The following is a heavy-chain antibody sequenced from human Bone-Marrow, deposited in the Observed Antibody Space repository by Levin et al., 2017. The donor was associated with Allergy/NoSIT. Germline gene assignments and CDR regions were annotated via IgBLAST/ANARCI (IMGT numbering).Heavy chain of an antibody. Sequence: GGSLRLSCAASGFTVSSNYMGWVRQAPGKGLEWVSVIYSGGNTYYLDSVKGRFTISRDSSKNTLYLQMNSLSAEDTAVYYCAKMTQAPDGGWAEYFHHWGQGTLVSVSS. V-gene: IGHV3-53*01. CDR1: GFTVSSNY. CDR2: IYSGGNT. CDR3: AKMTQAPDGGWAEYFHH. D-gene: IGHD1-14*01. J-gene: IGHJ1*01.